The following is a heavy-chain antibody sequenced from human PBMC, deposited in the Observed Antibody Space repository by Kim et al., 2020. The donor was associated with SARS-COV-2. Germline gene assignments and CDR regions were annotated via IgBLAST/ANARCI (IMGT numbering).Heavy chain of an antibody. CDR2: IYYSGST. D-gene: IGHD6-19*01. V-gene: IGHV4-59*08. CDR3: AGRYSSGWYHTQKGAQFDY. J-gene: IGHJ4*02. CDR1: GGSISSYY. Sequence: SETLSLTCTVSGGSISSYYWSWIRQPPGKGLEWIGYIYYSGSTNYNPSLKSRVTISVDTSKNQFSLKLSSVTAADTAVYYCAGRYSSGWYHTQKGAQFDYWGQGTLVTVSS.